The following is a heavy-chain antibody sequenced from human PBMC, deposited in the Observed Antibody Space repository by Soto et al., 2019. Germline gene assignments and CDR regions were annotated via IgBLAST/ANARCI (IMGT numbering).Heavy chain of an antibody. CDR3: ASRDQGYCSSTSCHFDY. CDR2: INHSGST. J-gene: IGHJ4*02. V-gene: IGHV4-34*01. Sequence: SETLSLTCAVYGGSFSGYYWSWIRQPPGKGLEWIGEINHSGSTDYNPSLKSRVTISVDTSKNQFSLKLSSVTAADTAVYYCASRDQGYCSSTSCHFDYWGQGTLVTVSS. CDR1: GGSFSGYY. D-gene: IGHD2-2*01.